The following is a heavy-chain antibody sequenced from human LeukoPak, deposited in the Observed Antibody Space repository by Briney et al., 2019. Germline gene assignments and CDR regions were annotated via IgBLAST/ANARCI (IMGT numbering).Heavy chain of an antibody. V-gene: IGHV4-59*01. D-gene: IGHD3-3*01. J-gene: IGHJ4*02. CDR3: ARGTFWSGYFDYFDY. CDR2: IYYSGST. Sequence: SETLSLTCTVSGGSISSYYWSWIRQPPGKGLEWIGYIYYSGSTNYNPPLKSRVTISVDTSKNQFSLKLSSVTAADTAVYYCARGTFWSGYFDYFDYWGQGTLVTVSS. CDR1: GGSISSYY.